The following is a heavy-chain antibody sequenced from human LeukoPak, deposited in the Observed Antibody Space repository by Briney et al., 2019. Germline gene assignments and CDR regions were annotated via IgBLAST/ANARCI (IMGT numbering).Heavy chain of an antibody. CDR1: GGTFSSYA. J-gene: IGHJ4*02. CDR3: ARNPTGGKYYYDSSGCYYFDY. CDR2: IIPIFGTA. V-gene: IGHV1-69*05. Sequence: ASVKVSCKASGGTFSSYAISWVRQAPGQGLEWMGGIIPIFGTANYAQKLQGRVTMTTDTSTSTAYMELRSLRSDDTAVYYCARNPTGGKYYYDSSGCYYFDYWAREPWSPSPQ. D-gene: IGHD3-22*01.